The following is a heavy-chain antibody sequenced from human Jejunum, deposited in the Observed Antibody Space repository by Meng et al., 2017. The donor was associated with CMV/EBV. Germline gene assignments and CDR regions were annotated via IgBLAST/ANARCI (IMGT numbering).Heavy chain of an antibody. D-gene: IGHD1-26*01. CDR3: AKDGGSYLDYYFDY. CDR1: AYTFTDYY. J-gene: IGHJ4*02. V-gene: IGHV1-2*02. CDR2: INPTTGDT. Sequence: SAYTFTDYYMQWVRQAPGQGLEWMGSINPTTGDTNYAQKFQGRVTMTRDMSINTVYMELTRLRSDDTAVYYCAKDGGSYLDYYFDYWGQGTLVTVSS.